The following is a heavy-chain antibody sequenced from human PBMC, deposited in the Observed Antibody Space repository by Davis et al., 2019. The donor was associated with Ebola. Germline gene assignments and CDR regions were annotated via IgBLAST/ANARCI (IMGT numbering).Heavy chain of an antibody. CDR1: GDSISSYY. V-gene: IGHV4-59*01. D-gene: IGHD3-22*01. CDR3: AGQDRGLGY. Sequence: SETLSLTCTVSGDSISSYYWSWIRQPPGKGLEWIGYIYYSGSTNYNPSLKSRVTISVDTSKNQFSLRLTSVTAADTAVYYCAGQDRGLGYWGQGTLVTVSS. CDR2: IYYSGST. J-gene: IGHJ4*02.